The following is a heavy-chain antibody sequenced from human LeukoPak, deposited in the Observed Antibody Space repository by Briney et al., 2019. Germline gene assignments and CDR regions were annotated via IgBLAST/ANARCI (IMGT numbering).Heavy chain of an antibody. D-gene: IGHD3-22*01. CDR1: GDTLTSYY. CDR2: INPSGYRT. J-gene: IGHJ3*02. V-gene: IGHV1-46*01. Sequence: ASVKVSCKASGDTLTSYYMHWVRQAPGQGLEWMGIINPSGYRTSYAQKFQGRVTMTRDTSTNTVYMELSSLRSEDTAVYYCARHYYDSSGYFYAFDIWGQGTMVTVSS. CDR3: ARHYYDSSGYFYAFDI.